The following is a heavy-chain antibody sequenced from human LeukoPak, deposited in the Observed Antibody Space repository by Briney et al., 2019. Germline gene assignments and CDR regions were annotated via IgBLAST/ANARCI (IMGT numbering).Heavy chain of an antibody. CDR3: ASSSDASRLYYYYYYMDV. CDR1: GGTFSSYA. CDR2: IIPIFGIA. J-gene: IGHJ6*03. V-gene: IGHV1-69*05. Sequence: RASVKVSCKASGGTFSSYAISWVRQAPGQGLEWMGGIIPIFGIANYAQKFQGRVTITTDESTSTAYMELSSLRSEDTAVYYCASSSDASRLYYYYYYMDVWGKGTTVTVSS. D-gene: IGHD6-25*01.